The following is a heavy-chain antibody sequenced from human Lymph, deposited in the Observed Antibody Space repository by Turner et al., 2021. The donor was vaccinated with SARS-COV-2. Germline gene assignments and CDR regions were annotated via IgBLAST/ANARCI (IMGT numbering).Heavy chain of an antibody. V-gene: IGHV3-33*01. D-gene: IGHD5-12*01. J-gene: IGHJ6*02. CDR1: GFTFSSYG. CDR2: RWYDGSNK. CDR3: ARVKGYNGYDLRYYYGMDV. Sequence: QVQLVESGGGVVQPGRSRRLSCAASGFTFSSYGMHWVRQAPGKGLEWVAVRWYDGSNKYYADSVKGRFTISRDNSKNTLYLQMNSLRAEDTAVYYCARVKGYNGYDLRYYYGMDVWGQGTTVTVSS.